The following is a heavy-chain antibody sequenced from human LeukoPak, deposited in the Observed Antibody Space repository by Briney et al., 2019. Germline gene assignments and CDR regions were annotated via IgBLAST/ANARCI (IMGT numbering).Heavy chain of an antibody. J-gene: IGHJ6*03. CDR3: AREVVDATPSRDYYYYMGV. CDR2: IYISGST. Sequence: SETLSLTCTVSGGSISSYYWSWIRQSAGKGLEWIGRIYISGSTNYNPSLKSRVTMSVDTSKNQLSLKLTSVTAADTAVYYCAREVVDATPSRDYYYYMGVWGKGTTVTVSS. V-gene: IGHV4-4*07. CDR1: GGSISSYY. D-gene: IGHD2-15*01.